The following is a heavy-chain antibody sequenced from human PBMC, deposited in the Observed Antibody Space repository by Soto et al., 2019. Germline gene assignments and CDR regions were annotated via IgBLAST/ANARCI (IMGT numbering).Heavy chain of an antibody. CDR3: ARDAFEIYYKFGLDV. J-gene: IGHJ6*02. D-gene: IGHD3-10*01. CDR2: ISSSGGTI. CDR1: GFSFSDYE. V-gene: IGHV3-48*03. Sequence: GGSLRLSCAASGFSFSDYEMNWVRQTPGKGLEWLSYISSSGGTIRYADSVKGRFTISRDNAKNSLYLQMHSLRADDTAVYYCARDAFEIYYKFGLDVWGQGTPVTVSS.